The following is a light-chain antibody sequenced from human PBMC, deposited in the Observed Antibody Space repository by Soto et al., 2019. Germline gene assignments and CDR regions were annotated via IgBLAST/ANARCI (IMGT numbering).Light chain of an antibody. Sequence: QSVLTQPPSASGTPGQRVTISCSGSSSNIGSNYVYWYQQLPRTAPKLLIYRNNQRPSGVPDRFSGSKSGTSASLAISGLRSEDEADYYCAAWDDSLSGRGVFGTGTKLTVL. V-gene: IGLV1-47*01. J-gene: IGLJ1*01. CDR1: SSNIGSNY. CDR2: RNN. CDR3: AAWDDSLSGRGV.